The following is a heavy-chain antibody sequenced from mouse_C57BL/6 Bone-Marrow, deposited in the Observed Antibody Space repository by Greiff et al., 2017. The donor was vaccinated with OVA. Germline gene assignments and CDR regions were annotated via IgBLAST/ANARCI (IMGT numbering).Heavy chain of an antibody. CDR1: GYTFTDYE. CDR3: TGSDDGYYRYWFAY. J-gene: IGHJ3*01. D-gene: IGHD2-3*01. CDR2: IDPETGGT. V-gene: IGHV1-15*01. Sequence: VQLQQSGAELVRPGASVTLSCKASGYTFTDYEMHWVKQTPVHGLEWIGAIDPETGGTAYNQKFKGKAILTADKSSSTAYMELRSLTSEDSAVYYCTGSDDGYYRYWFAYWGRGTLVTVSA.